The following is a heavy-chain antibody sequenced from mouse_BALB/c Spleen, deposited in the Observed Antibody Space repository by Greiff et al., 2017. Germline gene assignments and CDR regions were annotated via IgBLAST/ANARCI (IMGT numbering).Heavy chain of an antibody. CDR2: ISTYDGNT. CDR1: SYTFTDYA. J-gene: IGHJ3*01. D-gene: IGHD2-4*01. V-gene: IGHV1S137*01. CDR3: AIEEEDYEEFAY. Sequence: QVQLQQSGPELVRPGASVKISCKGSSYTFTDYAMDWVKQSHAKSLEWIGGISTYDGNTNYNQKFKGKATMTVDKSSSTAYLELARLTSEDSAVFYCAIEEEDYEEFAYGGQGTLVTVSA.